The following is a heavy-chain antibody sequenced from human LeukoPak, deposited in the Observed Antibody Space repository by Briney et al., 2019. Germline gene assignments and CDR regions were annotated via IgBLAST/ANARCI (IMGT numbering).Heavy chain of an antibody. Sequence: GRLLRRPSAASDFTFSSYSMNWDRQAPGKGLKMDTSISSSSSYIYYADSVKGRFTISRDNAKNSLYLQMNSPRAEDTAVYYCARGLAVGPSEKYYDGMGVWGQGTTVTYSS. CDR2: ISSSSSYI. CDR1: DFTFSSYS. CDR3: ARGLAVGPSEKYYDGMGV. V-gene: IGHV3-21*01. D-gene: IGHD2-15*01. J-gene: IGHJ6*02.